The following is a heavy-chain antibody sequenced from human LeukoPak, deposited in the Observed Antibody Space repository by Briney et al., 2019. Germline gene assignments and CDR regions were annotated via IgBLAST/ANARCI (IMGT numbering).Heavy chain of an antibody. CDR2: IYSGGDT. J-gene: IGHJ6*02. Sequence: GGSLRLSCAASGFTVSNNYMSWVRQAPGKGLEWVSVIYSGGDTYYTDSVKGRFTISRDNSKNTLYLQMNSLRVEDTAVYYCARATPTKVPRDYYGMDVWGQGTTVTVSS. CDR1: GFTVSNNY. V-gene: IGHV3-53*01. CDR3: ARATPTKVPRDYYGMDV. D-gene: IGHD4/OR15-4a*01.